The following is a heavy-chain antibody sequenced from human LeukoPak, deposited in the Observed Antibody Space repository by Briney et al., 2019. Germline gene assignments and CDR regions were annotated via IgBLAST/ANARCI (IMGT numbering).Heavy chain of an antibody. CDR1: GGSISSYY. V-gene: IGHV4-59*01. CDR3: ARGGSIVVVPAASNWFDP. CDR2: IYYSGST. Sequence: SETLSLTCTVSGGSISSYYWSWIRQPPGKGLEWIGYIYYSGSTNYNPSLKSRVTISVDTSKNQFSLKLSSVTAADTAVYYCARGGSIVVVPAASNWFDPWGQGTLVTVSS. D-gene: IGHD2-2*01. J-gene: IGHJ5*02.